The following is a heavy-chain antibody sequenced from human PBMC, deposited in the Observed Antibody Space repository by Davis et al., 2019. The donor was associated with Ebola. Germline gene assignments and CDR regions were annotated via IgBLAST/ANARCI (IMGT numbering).Heavy chain of an antibody. CDR3: AREDSGYDSSGYYYFLADY. CDR1: GFTFSTYS. J-gene: IGHJ4*02. Sequence: GESLKISCVASGFTFSTYSMNWVRQAPGKGLEWVSSISSDSYFIYYADSLKGRFTISRDNAKNSLYLQMNSLRAEDTAVYYCAREDSGYDSSGYYYFLADYWGQGTLDTVSS. V-gene: IGHV3-21*01. CDR2: ISSDSYFI. D-gene: IGHD3-22*01.